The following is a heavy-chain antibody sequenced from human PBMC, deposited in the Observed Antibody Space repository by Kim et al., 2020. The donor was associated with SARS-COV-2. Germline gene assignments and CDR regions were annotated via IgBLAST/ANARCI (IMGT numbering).Heavy chain of an antibody. D-gene: IGHD6-19*01. Sequence: SRKSRVTISVDTSKTQFSLKLSSVTAADTAVYYCAKHASEQWLIYNWFDPWGQGTLVTVSS. V-gene: IGHV4-39*01. CDR3: AKHASEQWLIYNWFDP. J-gene: IGHJ5*02.